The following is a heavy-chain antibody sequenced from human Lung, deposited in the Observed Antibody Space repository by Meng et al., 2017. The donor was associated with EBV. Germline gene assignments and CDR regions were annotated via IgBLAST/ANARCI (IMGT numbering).Heavy chain of an antibody. V-gene: IGHV4-31*01. CDR2: IYYSGST. Sequence: HAQLQEACPGPVKPSQPPPLPCTVSGGSISSGGYYWSWIRQHPGKGLEWIGYIYYSGSTYYNPSLKSLVTISVDTSKNQFSLKLSSVTAADTAVYYCAATVNDGYFDYWGQGTLVTVSS. CDR1: GGSISSGGYY. CDR3: AATVNDGYFDY. D-gene: IGHD4-11*01. J-gene: IGHJ4*02.